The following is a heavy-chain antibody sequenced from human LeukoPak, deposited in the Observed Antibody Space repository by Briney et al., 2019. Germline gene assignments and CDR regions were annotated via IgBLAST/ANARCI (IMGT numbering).Heavy chain of an antibody. D-gene: IGHD3-16*02. V-gene: IGHV4-38-2*02. CDR3: ARHAQGFYVWGSYRHCGYFDY. J-gene: IGHJ4*02. CDR2: IYHSGST. Sequence: SETLSLTCTVSGYSISSGYYWGWIRQPPGKGLEWIGSIYHSGSTYYNPSLKSRVTISVDTSKNQFSLKLSSVTAADTAVYYCARHAQGFYVWGSYRHCGYFDYWGQGTLVTVSS. CDR1: GYSISSGYY.